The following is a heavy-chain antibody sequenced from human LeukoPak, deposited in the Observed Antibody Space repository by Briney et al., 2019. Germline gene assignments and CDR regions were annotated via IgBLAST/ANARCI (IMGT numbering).Heavy chain of an antibody. CDR1: GFIFSNYA. D-gene: IGHD6-19*01. V-gene: IGHV3-23*01. J-gene: IGHJ4*02. CDR3: VKGPRPDITVAHTVEN. CDR2: ISSRGDST. Sequence: GGSLRLSCAASGFIFSNYAISWVRQVPGRGLEWVSTISSRGDSTYVADSVKGRFTISRDNSKNSLYLQMNTVRAEDTAVYYCVKGPRPDITVAHTVENWGQGTLVTVSS.